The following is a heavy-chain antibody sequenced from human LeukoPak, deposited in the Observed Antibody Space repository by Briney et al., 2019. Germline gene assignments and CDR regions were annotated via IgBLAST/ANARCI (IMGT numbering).Heavy chain of an antibody. D-gene: IGHD2-15*01. J-gene: IGHJ6*02. V-gene: IGHV1-18*01. CDR2: ISAYNGNT. CDR1: GYTFTSYG. Sequence: ASVKVSCKASGYTFTSYGISWVRQAPGQGLEWMGWISAYNGNTNYAQKLQGRVTMTTDTSASTAYMELSSLRSEDTAVYYCARAIPGGNYGMDVWGQGTTVTVSS. CDR3: ARAIPGGNYGMDV.